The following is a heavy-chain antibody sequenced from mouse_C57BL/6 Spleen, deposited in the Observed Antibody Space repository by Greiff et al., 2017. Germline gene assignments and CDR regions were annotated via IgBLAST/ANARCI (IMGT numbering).Heavy chain of an antibody. D-gene: IGHD2-2*01. CDR1: GYSFTGYY. Sequence: EVQLQQSGPELVKPGASVKISCKASGYSFTGYYMNWVKQSPEKSLEWIGEINPSTGGTTYNQKFKAKATLTVDKSSSTAYMQLKSLTSEDSAVYYCARGVIPFFFDYWGQGTTLTVSS. J-gene: IGHJ2*01. CDR3: ARGVIPFFFDY. CDR2: INPSTGGT. V-gene: IGHV1-42*01.